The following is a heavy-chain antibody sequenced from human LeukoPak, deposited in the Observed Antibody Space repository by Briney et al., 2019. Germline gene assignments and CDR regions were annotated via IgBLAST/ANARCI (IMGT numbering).Heavy chain of an antibody. J-gene: IGHJ4*02. CDR3: AKPYYDSSGCLLHFDY. V-gene: IGHV3-30*18. CDR2: ISYDGSNK. Sequence: GGSLRLSCAASGFTFSGYGMHWVRQAPGKGLEWVAVISYDGSNKYYADSVKGRFTISRDNSKNTLYLQMNSLRAEDTAVYYCAKPYYDSSGCLLHFDYWGQGTLVTVSS. D-gene: IGHD3-22*01. CDR1: GFTFSGYG.